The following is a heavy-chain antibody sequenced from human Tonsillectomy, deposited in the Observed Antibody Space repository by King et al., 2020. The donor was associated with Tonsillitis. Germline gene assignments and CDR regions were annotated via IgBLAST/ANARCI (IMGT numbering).Heavy chain of an antibody. J-gene: IGHJ4*02. Sequence: QLQESGPGLVKPSQTLSLTCTVSGGSISSGDYYWSWIRQPPGKGLEWIGYIYYSGSTYYNPSLKSRVTISVDTSKNQFSLKLRSVTAADTAVYYCARVSAKNSAYYGDYPFDYWGQGTLVTVSS. CDR1: GGSISSGDYY. D-gene: IGHD4-17*01. V-gene: IGHV4-30-4*01. CDR2: IYYSGST. CDR3: ARVSAKNSAYYGDYPFDY.